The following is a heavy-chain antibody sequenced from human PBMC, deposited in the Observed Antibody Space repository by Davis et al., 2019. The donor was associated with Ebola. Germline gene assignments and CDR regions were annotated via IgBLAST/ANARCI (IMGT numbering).Heavy chain of an antibody. CDR2: ISSSSSTI. V-gene: IGHV3-11*04. J-gene: IGHJ6*02. D-gene: IGHD3-22*01. CDR1: GFTFSDYY. CDR3: ARPRVDYDSSGYLTGMDV. Sequence: PGGSLRLSCAASGFTFSDYYMSWIRQAPGKGLEWVSYISSSSSTIYYADSVKGRFTISRDNAKNSLYLQMNSLRDEDTAVYYCARPRVDYDSSGYLTGMDVWGQGTTVTVSS.